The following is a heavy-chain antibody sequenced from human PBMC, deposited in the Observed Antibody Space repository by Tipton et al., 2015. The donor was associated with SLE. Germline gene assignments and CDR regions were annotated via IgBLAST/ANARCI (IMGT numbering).Heavy chain of an antibody. CDR1: GGSISSSRYY. V-gene: IGHV4-39*07. CDR3: ARGSHVLLDY. Sequence: TLSLTCTVSGGSISSSRYYWGWIRQPPGKGLEWIGEINHSGSTNYNPSLKSRVTISVDTSKNQFSLKLSSVTSADTAVYYCARGSHVLLDYWGQGTLVTVSS. J-gene: IGHJ4*02. D-gene: IGHD3-10*01. CDR2: INHSGST.